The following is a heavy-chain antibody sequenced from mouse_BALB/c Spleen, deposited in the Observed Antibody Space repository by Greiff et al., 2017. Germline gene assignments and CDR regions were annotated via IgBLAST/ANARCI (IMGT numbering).Heavy chain of an antibody. J-gene: IGHJ2*01. CDR3: ARKGYRYDFDY. Sequence: QVQLQQSGAELMKPGASVKISCKATGYTFSSYWIEWVKQRPGHGLEWIGEILPGSGSTNYNEKFKGKATFTADTSSNTAYMQLSSLTSEDSAVYYCARKGYRYDFDYWGQGTTLTVSS. CDR2: ILPGSGST. D-gene: IGHD2-14*01. CDR1: GYTFSSYW. V-gene: IGHV1-9*01.